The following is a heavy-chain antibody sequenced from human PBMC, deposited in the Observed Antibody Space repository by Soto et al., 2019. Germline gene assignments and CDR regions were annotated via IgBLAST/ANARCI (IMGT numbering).Heavy chain of an antibody. Sequence: GESLKISCKGSGYSFTSYWIGWVRQMPGKGLEWMWIIYPGDSDTRYSPSFQGQVTISADKSISTAYLQWSSLKASDTAMYYCARSSSWYRDAFDIWGQGTMVTVSS. D-gene: IGHD6-13*01. V-gene: IGHV5-51*01. CDR3: ARSSSWYRDAFDI. CDR1: GYSFTSYW. CDR2: IYPGDSDT. J-gene: IGHJ3*02.